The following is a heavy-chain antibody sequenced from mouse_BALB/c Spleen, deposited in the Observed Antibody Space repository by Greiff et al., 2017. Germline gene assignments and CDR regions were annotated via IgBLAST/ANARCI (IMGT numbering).Heavy chain of an antibody. J-gene: IGHJ2*01. Sequence: QVQLQQSGPELVKPGASVKISCKASGYAFSSSWMNWVKQRPGQGLEWIGRIYPGDGDTNYNGKFKGKATLTADKSSSTAYMQLSSLTSVDSAVYFCATYGLYYFDYWGQGTTLTVSS. CDR2: IYPGDGDT. V-gene: IGHV1-82*01. D-gene: IGHD1-1*01. CDR1: GYAFSSSW. CDR3: ATYGLYYFDY.